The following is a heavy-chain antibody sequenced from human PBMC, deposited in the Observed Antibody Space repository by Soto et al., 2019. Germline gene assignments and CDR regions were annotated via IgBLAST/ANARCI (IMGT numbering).Heavy chain of an antibody. Sequence: EVQLVESGGGLVQPGRSLRLSCVASGFTFNDYAMHWVRQIPGKGLEWVSGISWTSGSIGYADSVEGRFTISRDNAKNSLYLQMNSLRAEDTALYYCAKSRGSSSWYDRGPFDYWGQGTLVTVSS. CDR1: GFTFNDYA. CDR2: ISWTSGSI. V-gene: IGHV3-9*01. D-gene: IGHD6-13*01. CDR3: AKSRGSSSWYDRGPFDY. J-gene: IGHJ4*02.